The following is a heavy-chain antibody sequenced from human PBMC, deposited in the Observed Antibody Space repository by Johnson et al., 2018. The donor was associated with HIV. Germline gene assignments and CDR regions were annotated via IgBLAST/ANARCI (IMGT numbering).Heavy chain of an antibody. CDR1: GFTVSSNY. Sequence: QVQLVESGGGLIQPGGSLRLSCAASGFTVSSNYMSWVRQAPGKGLQWVGIISSDGSIKYYADSVKGRFTISRDNSKNTLYLQMNSLRAEDTAVYYCARPQGTGDAFDIGGQGTMVTVSS. CDR3: ARPQGTGDAFDI. CDR2: ISSDGSIK. D-gene: IGHD1-1*01. J-gene: IGHJ3*02. V-gene: IGHV3-30*03.